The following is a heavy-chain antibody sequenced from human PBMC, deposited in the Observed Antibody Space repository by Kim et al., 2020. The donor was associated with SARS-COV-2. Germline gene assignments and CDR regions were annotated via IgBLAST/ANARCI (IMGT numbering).Heavy chain of an antibody. CDR2: ISYDGSNK. D-gene: IGHD2-2*01. CDR1: GFTFSSYG. CDR3: AKDPQNCSSTSCRTATRKIAVAGTFALGYYYYYMDV. V-gene: IGHV3-30*18. Sequence: GGSLRLSCAASGFTFSSYGMHWVRQAPGKGLEWVAVISYDGSNKYYADSVKGRFTISRDNSKNTLYLQMNSLRAEDTAVYYCAKDPQNCSSTSCRTATRKIAVAGTFALGYYYYYMDVWGKGTTVTVSS. J-gene: IGHJ6*03.